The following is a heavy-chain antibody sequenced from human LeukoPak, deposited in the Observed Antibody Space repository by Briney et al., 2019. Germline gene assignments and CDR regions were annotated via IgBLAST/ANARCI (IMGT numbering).Heavy chain of an antibody. Sequence: GGSLRLSCAASGFAFSTYGMHWVRQAPGKGLEWVAVISYDGSNKYYADSVKGRFTISRDNSKNTLYLQMNSLRAEDTAVYYCARDPDDYGGNRLPYYFDYWGQGTLVTVS. D-gene: IGHD4-23*01. CDR3: ARDPDDYGGNRLPYYFDY. V-gene: IGHV3-30*03. CDR1: GFAFSTYG. CDR2: ISYDGSNK. J-gene: IGHJ4*02.